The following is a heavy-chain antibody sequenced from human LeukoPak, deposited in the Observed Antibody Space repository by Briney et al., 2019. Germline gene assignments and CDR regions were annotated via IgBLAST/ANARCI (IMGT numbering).Heavy chain of an antibody. J-gene: IGHJ4*02. V-gene: IGHV3-48*03. CDR1: GFTFSNYE. CDR2: ISGSGSTI. D-gene: IGHD5-24*01. Sequence: GGSLRLSCAASGFTFSNYEMNWVRQAPGKGLEWVSYISGSGSTIHYADSVKGRFTISRDNSKNSLYLQMNSLRTEDTALYYCAKDMGWLQPFDYWGQGTLVTVSS. CDR3: AKDMGWLQPFDY.